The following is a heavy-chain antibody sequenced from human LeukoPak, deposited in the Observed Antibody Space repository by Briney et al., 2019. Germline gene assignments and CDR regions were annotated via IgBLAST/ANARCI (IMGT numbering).Heavy chain of an antibody. CDR3: ARDNDFFDY. V-gene: IGHV4-39*02. Sequence: SETLSLTCTVSGGSISSSSYYWGWIRQPPGKGLEWIGSIYYSGSTYYNPSLKSRVTISVDTSKNQFSLNLSSVTAADTAVYYCARDNDFFDYWGQGTLVTVSP. CDR2: IYYSGST. J-gene: IGHJ4*02. CDR1: GGSISSSSYY.